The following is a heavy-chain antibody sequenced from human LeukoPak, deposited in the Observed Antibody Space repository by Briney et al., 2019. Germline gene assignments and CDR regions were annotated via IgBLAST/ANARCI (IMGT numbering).Heavy chain of an antibody. J-gene: IGHJ4*02. D-gene: IGHD5-18*01. CDR1: GFTVDSNY. V-gene: IGHV3-53*01. Sequence: GGSLRLSCAASGFTVDSNYLSWVRQAPGKGLEWVSTIYTGGNTYYAASVKGRFTISRDFSKNTVFLHMNSLRAEDTAMYYCARGGRVDTAMALKYWGQGTLVTVSS. CDR2: IYTGGNT. CDR3: ARGGRVDTAMALKY.